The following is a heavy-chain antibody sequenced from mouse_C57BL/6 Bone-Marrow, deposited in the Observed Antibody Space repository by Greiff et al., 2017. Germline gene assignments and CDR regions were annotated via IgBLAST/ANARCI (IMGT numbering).Heavy chain of an antibody. J-gene: IGHJ2*01. CDR1: GYTFTSYG. CDR2: IYPRSGNT. D-gene: IGHD1-1*01. V-gene: IGHV1-81*01. Sequence: QVQLQQSGAELARPGASVKLSCKASGYTFTSYGISWVKQRTGQGLEWIGEIYPRSGNTYYNVKFKGKATLTADKSSSTAYMELRSLTSEDSAVYFFARRYGSSYDYWGQGTTLTVSS. CDR3: ARRYGSSYDY.